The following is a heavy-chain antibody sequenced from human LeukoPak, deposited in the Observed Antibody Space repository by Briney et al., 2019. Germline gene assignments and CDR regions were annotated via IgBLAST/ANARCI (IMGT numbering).Heavy chain of an antibody. V-gene: IGHV1-69*13. J-gene: IGHJ4*02. CDR3: ARGSYYDSSGYYKYYFDY. Sequence: SVKVSCKSSGGTFSSYAISWVRQAPGQGLEWMGGIIPIFGTANYAQKFQGRVTITADESTSTAYMELSSLRSEDTAVYYCARGSYYDSSGYYKYYFDYWGQGTLVTVSS. CDR2: IIPIFGTA. D-gene: IGHD3-22*01. CDR1: GGTFSSYA.